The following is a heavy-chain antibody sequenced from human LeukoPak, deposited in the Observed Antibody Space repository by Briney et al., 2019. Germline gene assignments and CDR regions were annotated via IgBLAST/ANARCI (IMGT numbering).Heavy chain of an antibody. CDR2: IYPNSGGT. Sequence: RASVKVSCKASGYTFTSYYMHWVRQAPGQGLEWMGWIYPNSGGTNYAQKLQGRVTMTRDTSISTAYMELSRLTSDDTAVYYCARSSGWPFFDYWGQGTLVTVSS. D-gene: IGHD6-19*01. CDR3: ARSSGWPFFDY. J-gene: IGHJ4*02. CDR1: GYTFTSYY. V-gene: IGHV1-2*02.